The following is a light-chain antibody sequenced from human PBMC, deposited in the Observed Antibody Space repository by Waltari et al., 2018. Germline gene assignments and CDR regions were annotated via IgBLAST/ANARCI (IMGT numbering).Light chain of an antibody. CDR1: SSHIGSTF. V-gene: IGLV1-51*01. J-gene: IGLJ2*01. CDR2: DND. Sequence: QSVLTQPPSVSAAPGQTVTIPCSGSSSHIGSTFFSWYQQIPGIAPKLLINDNDKRPSGIPDRFSGSKSGTSATLDITGLQTGDEADYYCGTWNMAPYVFIFGGGTKLTVL. CDR3: GTWNMAPYVFI.